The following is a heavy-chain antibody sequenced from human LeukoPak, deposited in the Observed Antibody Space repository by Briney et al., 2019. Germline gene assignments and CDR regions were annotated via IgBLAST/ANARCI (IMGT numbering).Heavy chain of an antibody. D-gene: IGHD1-26*01. J-gene: IGHJ3*02. CDR3: ARGGSYLSAFDI. CDR2: IYSGGST. Sequence: GGSLRLSCAASGFTVSSNYMSWVRQAPGKGLEWVSLIYSGGSTFYSDSVKGRFTISRDNSKNTLYLQMNSLRAEDTAVYYCARGGSYLSAFDIWGQGTMVTVSS. CDR1: GFTVSSNY. V-gene: IGHV3-53*01.